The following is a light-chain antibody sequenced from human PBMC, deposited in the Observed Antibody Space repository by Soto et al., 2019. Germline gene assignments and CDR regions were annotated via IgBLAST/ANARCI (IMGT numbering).Light chain of an antibody. CDR2: GAS. Sequence: MTQSPATVSVSPGERATLSCRASQSVSSSYLAWYQQKPGQAPRLLIYGASSRATGIPDRFSGSGSGTDFTLTISRLEPEDFAVYYCQQYGSSPPTFGQGTKVDI. V-gene: IGKV3-20*01. CDR3: QQYGSSPPT. J-gene: IGKJ1*01. CDR1: QSVSSSY.